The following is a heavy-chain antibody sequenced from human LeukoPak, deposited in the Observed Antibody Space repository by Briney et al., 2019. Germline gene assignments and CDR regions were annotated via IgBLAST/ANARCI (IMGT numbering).Heavy chain of an antibody. CDR1: GFTFASYA. D-gene: IGHD3-10*01. V-gene: IGHV3-23*01. CDR2: IGTRGGDT. Sequence: GGSLRLSCAASGFTFASYAMTRVRQAPGKGLEWVAAIGTRGGDTFYADTVKGRFTISRDNSKNTLYLQMNSLRVEDTAVYYCVKRVDGSGTYYIDYWGQGTLVTVSS. J-gene: IGHJ4*02. CDR3: VKRVDGSGTYYIDY.